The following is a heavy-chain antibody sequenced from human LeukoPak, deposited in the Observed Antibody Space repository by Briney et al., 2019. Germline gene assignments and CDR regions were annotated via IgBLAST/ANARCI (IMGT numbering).Heavy chain of an antibody. Sequence: PSETLSLTCTVSGGSISSSSYYWGWIRQPPGKGLEWIGSIYYSGSTYYNPSLKSRVTISVDTSKNQFSLKLSSVTAADTAVYYCARSGGAGSAFDIWGQGTMVTVSS. J-gene: IGHJ3*02. D-gene: IGHD3-10*01. CDR2: IYYSGST. CDR1: GGSISSSSYY. V-gene: IGHV4-39*01. CDR3: ARSGGAGSAFDI.